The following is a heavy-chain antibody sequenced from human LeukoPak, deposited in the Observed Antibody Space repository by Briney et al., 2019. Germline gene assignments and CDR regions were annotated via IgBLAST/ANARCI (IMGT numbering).Heavy chain of an antibody. V-gene: IGHV5-51*01. J-gene: IGHJ3*02. D-gene: IGHD2-2*01. CDR1: GYSFTSYW. CDR3: ARGGYCSSTSCYPGVGATEAFDI. Sequence: GESLKISCKGSGYSFTSYWIGWVRQMPGKGLEWMGIIYPGDSDTRYSPSFQGQVTISADKSISTAYLQWSSLKASDTAMYYCARGGYCSSTSCYPGVGATEAFDIWGQGTMVTVSS. CDR2: IYPGDSDT.